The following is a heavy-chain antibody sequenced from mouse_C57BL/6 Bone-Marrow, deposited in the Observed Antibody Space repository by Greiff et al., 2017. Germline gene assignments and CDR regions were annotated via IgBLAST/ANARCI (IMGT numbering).Heavy chain of an antibody. V-gene: IGHV1-50*01. CDR2: IDPSASYT. J-gene: IGHJ4*01. CDR1: GYTFTSYW. Sequence: QVQLQQPGAELVKPGASVKLSCKASGYTFTSYWMQWVKQRPGQGLEWIGEIDPSASYTNYNQKFKGKATLTVDTSSSTAYMQLSSLTSDDSAVYYCARWENDGKGDYGSKGTSDTVPS. CDR3: ARWENDGKGDY. D-gene: IGHD2-3*01.